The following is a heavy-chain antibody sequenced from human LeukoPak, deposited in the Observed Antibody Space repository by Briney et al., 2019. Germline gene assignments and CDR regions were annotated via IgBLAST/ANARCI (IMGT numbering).Heavy chain of an antibody. V-gene: IGHV4-31*03. CDR2: IYYSGSP. CDR3: ARVGGSGSYFRYGMDV. Sequence: SETLSLTCTVSGGSTNSGAYYWTWIRQHPGKGLEWIGHIYYSGSPYYNPSLKSRVSMSVDTSKNQFSLKLSSVIAADTAVYYCARVGGSGSYFRYGMDVWGQGTTVTVSS. D-gene: IGHD3-10*01. CDR1: GGSTNSGAYY. J-gene: IGHJ6*02.